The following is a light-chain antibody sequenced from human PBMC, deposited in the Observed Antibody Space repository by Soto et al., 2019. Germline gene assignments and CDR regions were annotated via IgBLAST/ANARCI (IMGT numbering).Light chain of an antibody. CDR1: SGHSTYA. Sequence: QSVLTQSPSASASLGASVKLTCTLNSGHSTYAIAWHQQQPETGPRYLMKLNNDGRHTKGDGIPDRFSGSSSGAERYLTISSLQSEDEAVYYCQTWGTGTHVFGTGTKLTVL. CDR3: QTWGTGTHV. V-gene: IGLV4-69*01. CDR2: LNNDGRH. J-gene: IGLJ1*01.